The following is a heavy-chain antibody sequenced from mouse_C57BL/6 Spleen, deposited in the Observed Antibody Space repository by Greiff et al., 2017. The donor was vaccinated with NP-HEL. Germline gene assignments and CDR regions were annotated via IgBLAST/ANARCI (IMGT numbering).Heavy chain of an antibody. D-gene: IGHD2-1*01. J-gene: IGHJ4*01. V-gene: IGHV5-17*01. Sequence: EVQLVESGGGLVKPGGSLKLSCAASGFTFSDYGMHWVRQAPEKGLEWVAYISSGSSTIYFADTLKGRFTISRDNAKNTLFLQMTSLRYEDTAMYYCAPYGNYDYAMDYWGQGTSVTVSS. CDR1: GFTFSDYG. CDR3: APYGNYDYAMDY. CDR2: ISSGSSTI.